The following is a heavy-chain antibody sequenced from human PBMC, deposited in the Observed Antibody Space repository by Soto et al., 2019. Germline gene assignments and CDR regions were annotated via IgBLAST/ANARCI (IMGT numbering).Heavy chain of an antibody. CDR1: GFTFSNSA. J-gene: IGHJ4*02. CDR2: IRSSGGHT. V-gene: IGHV3-23*01. CDR3: AKVQEFCGFNCYIVDS. D-gene: IGHD2-21*02. Sequence: HPGGSLRLSCVASGFTFSNSAMSWVRHVPGKGLEWAAGIRSSGGHTNYADSVKGRFTISRDNSKDTLYLQMNSLRAEDTALYYCAKVQEFCGFNCYIVDSWGQGVLVTV.